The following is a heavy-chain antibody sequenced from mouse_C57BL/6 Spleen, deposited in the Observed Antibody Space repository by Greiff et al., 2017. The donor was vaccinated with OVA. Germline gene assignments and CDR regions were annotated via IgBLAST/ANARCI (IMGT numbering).Heavy chain of an antibody. CDR2: INPNNGGT. D-gene: IGHD2-4*01. J-gene: IGHJ4*01. CDR3: ARLRLREGYYAMDY. Sequence: EVQLQQSGPELVKPGASVKISCKASGYTFTDYYMNWVKQSHGESLEWIGDINPNNGGTSYNQKFKGKATLTVDKYSSTAYMELRSLTSEDSAVYYCARLRLREGYYAMDYWGQGTSVTVSS. V-gene: IGHV1-26*01. CDR1: GYTFTDYY.